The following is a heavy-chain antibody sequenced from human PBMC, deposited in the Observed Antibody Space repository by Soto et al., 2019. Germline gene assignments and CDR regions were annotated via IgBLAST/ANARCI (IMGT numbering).Heavy chain of an antibody. Sequence: GSLSLSCAGSGFTFSDYYMSWIRQAPGKGLEWVSYISSSGNIIYYADSVKGRFTISRDNAKNSLYLQMNSLRAEDTAVYYCARDLGYYASDGYFDYWGQGTLVTVSS. CDR3: ARDLGYYASDGYFDY. J-gene: IGHJ4*02. CDR1: GFTFSDYY. V-gene: IGHV3-11*01. CDR2: ISSSGNII. D-gene: IGHD3-22*01.